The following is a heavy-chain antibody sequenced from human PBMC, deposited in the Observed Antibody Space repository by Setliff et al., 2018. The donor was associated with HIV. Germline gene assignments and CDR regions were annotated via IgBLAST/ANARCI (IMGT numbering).Heavy chain of an antibody. J-gene: IGHJ3*01. D-gene: IGHD1-26*01. CDR2: ISTGGAT. V-gene: IGHV4-61*09. Sequence: LSLTCTVSGGSISIGSYYWNWIRQPAGKGLEWVGQISTGGATDYNSSLKSRVTISLDKSKNQVSLRLNSVTAADTAVYYCARVLDGNHYDAFNLWGQGTTVTVSS. CDR3: ARVLDGNHYDAFNL. CDR1: GGSISIGSYY.